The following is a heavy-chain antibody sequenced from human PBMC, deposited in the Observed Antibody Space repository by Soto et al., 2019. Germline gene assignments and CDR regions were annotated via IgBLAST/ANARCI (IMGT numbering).Heavy chain of an antibody. J-gene: IGHJ5*02. V-gene: IGHV1-18*01. CDR2: ISAYNDER. D-gene: IGHD3-9*01. CDR1: GYTFTNFG. Sequence: QVQLVQSGGEMKKPGASVKVSCKASGYTFTNFGISWVRQAPGQGPEWVGWISAYNDERNYAQKSRGRVIMTTDTSTSTAYMELRTLTSDDTAVYYCARDYDIWGEDWFDPWGQGTLVTVSS. CDR3: ARDYDIWGEDWFDP.